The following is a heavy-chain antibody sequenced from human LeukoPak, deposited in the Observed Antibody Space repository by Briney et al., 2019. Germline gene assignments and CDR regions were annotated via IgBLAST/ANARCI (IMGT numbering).Heavy chain of an antibody. Sequence: SETLSLTCTVSGGSISTSNYYWGWIRQPPGEGLEWIGSIYYSGSTYYNPSLKSRVTISVDTSKKQSSLIMNSLTAADTAVYYCARQVGNIWYSDYWGQGTLVTVSS. CDR3: ARQVGNIWYSDY. J-gene: IGHJ4*02. CDR2: IYYSGST. CDR1: GGSISTSNYY. V-gene: IGHV4-39*01. D-gene: IGHD6-13*01.